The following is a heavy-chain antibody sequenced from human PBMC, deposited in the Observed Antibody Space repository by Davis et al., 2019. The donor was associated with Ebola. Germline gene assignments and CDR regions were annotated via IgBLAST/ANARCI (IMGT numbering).Heavy chain of an antibody. D-gene: IGHD5-18*01. CDR3: ARLVQLWAAGGSYYYYGMDV. Sequence: SETLSLTCAVYGGSFSGYYWSWIRQPPGKGLEWIGEINHSGSTNYNPSLKSRVTISVDTSKNQFSLKLSSVTPEDTAVYYCARLVQLWAAGGSYYYYGMDVWGQGTTVTVSS. CDR2: INHSGST. CDR1: GGSFSGYY. J-gene: IGHJ6*02. V-gene: IGHV4-34*01.